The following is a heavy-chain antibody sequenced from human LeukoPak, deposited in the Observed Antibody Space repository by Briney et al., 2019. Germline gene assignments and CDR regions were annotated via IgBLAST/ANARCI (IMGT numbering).Heavy chain of an antibody. CDR2: IYYSGST. D-gene: IGHD3-10*01. J-gene: IGHJ4*02. CDR3: ARLYGSGSRGYFDY. Sequence: SEPLSLTCTVSGGSISSYYWSWIRQPPGKGLEWIGYIYYSGSTNYNPSLKSRVTISVDTSKNQFSLKLSSVTAADTAVYYCARLYGSGSRGYFDYWGQGTLVTVSS. CDR1: GGSISSYY. V-gene: IGHV4-59*08.